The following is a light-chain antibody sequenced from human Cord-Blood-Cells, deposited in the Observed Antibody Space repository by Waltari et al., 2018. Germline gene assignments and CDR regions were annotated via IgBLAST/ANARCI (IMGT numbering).Light chain of an antibody. V-gene: IGLV2-14*01. Sequence: QSALTHPALVPASPEQSIPLTCTGTSLDVGGYHFVFWYQRHPCKAPKHMIYEVSNRPSGVSNRFSGSKSGNTASLTISGLQAEDEADYYCSSYTSSSTDVVFGGGTKLTVL. CDR2: EVS. CDR1: SLDVGGYHF. J-gene: IGLJ2*01. CDR3: SSYTSSSTDVV.